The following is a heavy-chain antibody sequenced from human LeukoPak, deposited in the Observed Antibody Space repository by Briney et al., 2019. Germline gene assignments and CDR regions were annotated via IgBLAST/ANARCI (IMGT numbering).Heavy chain of an antibody. CDR2: IWYDGSNK. CDR1: GFTFSSYG. CDR3: ARDRGPARPLDY. D-gene: IGHD6-6*01. Sequence: PGGSLRLSCAASGFTFSSYGMHWVRQAPGKGLEWVAVIWYDGSNKYYADSVEGRFTISRDNSKNTLYLQMNSLRAEDTAVYYCARDRGPARPLDYWGQGTLVTVSS. J-gene: IGHJ4*02. V-gene: IGHV3-33*01.